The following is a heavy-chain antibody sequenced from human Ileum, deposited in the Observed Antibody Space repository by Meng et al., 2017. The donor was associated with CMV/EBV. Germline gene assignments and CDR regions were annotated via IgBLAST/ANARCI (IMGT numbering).Heavy chain of an antibody. D-gene: IGHD4-17*01. CDR3: ARGGTTVTTRFDY. V-gene: IGHV4-39*07. CDR1: GGSISSSSFY. CDR2: IYYSGSTYHSGSN. J-gene: IGHJ4*02. Sequence: SETLSLTCTVSGGSISSSSFYWGWIRQTPGKGMEWIESIYYSGSTYHSGSNYYNPSLKSRVTMSVEQSKNQFSLKLSSVTAADTAVYYCARGGTTVTTRFDYWGQGTLVTVSS.